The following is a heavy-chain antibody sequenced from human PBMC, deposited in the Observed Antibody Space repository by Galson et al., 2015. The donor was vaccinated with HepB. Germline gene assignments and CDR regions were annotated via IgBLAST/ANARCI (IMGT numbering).Heavy chain of an antibody. CDR1: GFTFSSYS. CDR2: ISSSSSTI. Sequence: SLRLSCAASGFTFSSYSMNWVRQAPGKGLEWVSYISSSSSTIYYADSVKGRFTISRDNAKNSLYLQVNSLRDEDTAVYYCATLVGTSPLDYWGQGTLVTVSS. J-gene: IGHJ4*02. V-gene: IGHV3-48*02. CDR3: ATLVGTSPLDY. D-gene: IGHD2-2*01.